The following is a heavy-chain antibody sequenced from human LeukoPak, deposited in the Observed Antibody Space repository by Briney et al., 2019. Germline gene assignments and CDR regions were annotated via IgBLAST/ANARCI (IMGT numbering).Heavy chain of an antibody. CDR3: ARKRGYYGSGSFDY. Sequence: SETLSLTCSFSGASISSYYWSWIRQPPGKGLEWIAYIYYTGSTNYNPSLKSRVTVSLDTSKNQFSLMVNSVTTTDTAVYYCARKRGYYGSGSFDYWGQGNPVTVSS. V-gene: IGHV4-59*01. CDR1: GASISSYY. D-gene: IGHD3-10*01. CDR2: IYYTGST. J-gene: IGHJ4*02.